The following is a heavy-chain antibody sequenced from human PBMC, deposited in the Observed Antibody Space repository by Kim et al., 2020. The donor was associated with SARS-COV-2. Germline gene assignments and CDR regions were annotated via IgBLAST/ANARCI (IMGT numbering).Heavy chain of an antibody. CDR3: ARGSGYDPFDY. CDR1: GFTFSSYG. V-gene: IGHV3-33*01. CDR2: IWYDGSNK. D-gene: IGHD5-12*01. Sequence: GGSLRLSCAASGFTFSSYGMHWVRQAPGKGLEWVAVIWYDGSNKYYADSVKGRFTISRDNSKNTLYLQMNSLRAEDTAVYYCARGSGYDPFDYWGQGTLVTVSS. J-gene: IGHJ4*02.